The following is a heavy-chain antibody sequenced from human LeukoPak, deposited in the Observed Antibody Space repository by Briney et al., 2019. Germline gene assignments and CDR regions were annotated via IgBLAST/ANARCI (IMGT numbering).Heavy chain of an antibody. V-gene: IGHV3-30-3*01. CDR1: GFTFSSYA. CDR3: ARDATRNYLFDY. J-gene: IGHJ4*02. D-gene: IGHD4-11*01. CDR2: ISYDGSNK. Sequence: GGSLRLSCAASGFTFSSYAMHWVRQAPGKGLGWVAVISYDGSNKYYADSVKGRFTISRDNSKNTLYLQMNSLRSEDTAVYYCARDATRNYLFDYWGQGTLVTVSS.